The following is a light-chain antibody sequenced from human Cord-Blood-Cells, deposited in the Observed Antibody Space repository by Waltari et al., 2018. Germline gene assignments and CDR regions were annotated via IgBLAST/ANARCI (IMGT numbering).Light chain of an antibody. CDR1: SSYRVDYHY. CDR2: DVR. J-gene: IGLJ1*01. Sequence: QSALTPPASVSGSPGQSIHISCPGTSSYRVDYHYLPWYQQHPGKAPKLMIYDVRNRPSGVSNRFSGSKSGNTASLTISGLQAEDEADYYCSSYTSSSTPVFGTGTKVTVL. CDR3: SSYTSSSTPV. V-gene: IGLV2-14*01.